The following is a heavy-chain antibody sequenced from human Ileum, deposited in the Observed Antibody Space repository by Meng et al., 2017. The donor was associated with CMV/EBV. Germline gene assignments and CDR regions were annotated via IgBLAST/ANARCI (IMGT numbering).Heavy chain of an antibody. Sequence: GESLKISCKTSGYTFSNYGTSWVRQAPGQGLEWMGWMSGYNDDTKYAQKFQGRVTLTTDTSTSTAYMELRSLRSDDTAVYYCARDGFGPVGIPVSSGLFDYWGQGTLVTVSS. CDR1: GYTFSNYG. J-gene: IGHJ4*02. V-gene: IGHV1-18*01. CDR2: MSGYNDDT. CDR3: ARDGFGPVGIPVSSGLFDY. D-gene: IGHD6-19*01.